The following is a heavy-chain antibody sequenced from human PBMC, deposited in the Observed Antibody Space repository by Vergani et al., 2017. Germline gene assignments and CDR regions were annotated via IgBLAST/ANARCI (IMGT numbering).Heavy chain of an antibody. CDR3: ARDRCSGGSSYFGGVDY. V-gene: IGHV3-48*01. CDR2: ISSSSSTI. CDR1: GFTFSSYS. J-gene: IGHJ4*02. D-gene: IGHD2-15*01. Sequence: EVQLVESGGGLVQTGGSLRLSCAASGFTFSSYSMNWVRQAPGKGPEWVSYISSSSSTIYYADSVKGRFTISRDNAKNSLYLQMNSLRAEDTAVYYCARDRCSGGSSYFGGVDYWGQGTLVTVSS.